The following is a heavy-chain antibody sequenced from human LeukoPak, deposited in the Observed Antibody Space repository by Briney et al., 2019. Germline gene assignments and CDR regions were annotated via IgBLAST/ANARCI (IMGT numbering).Heavy chain of an antibody. CDR3: AKFHATWYGDT. J-gene: IGHJ4*02. CDR2: IYPGNSHT. V-gene: IGHV5-51*01. CDR1: GYNFATYW. D-gene: IGHD6-13*01. Sequence: GESLKISCQGSGYNFATYWIVWVRQMPGKGLEWMGIIYPGNSHTRYSPSFQGQVTISADTSISTAYLHWSSLQSSDTAMYYCAKFHATWYGDTWGQGTLVTFSS.